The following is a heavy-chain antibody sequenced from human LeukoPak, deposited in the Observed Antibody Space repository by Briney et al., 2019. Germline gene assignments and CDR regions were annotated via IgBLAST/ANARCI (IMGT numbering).Heavy chain of an antibody. V-gene: IGHV3-30*02. CDR3: AKDRFWGFLEWPDAFDI. Sequence: PGGSLRLSCAASGFTFSSYGMHWVRQAPGKGLEWVAFIRYDGSNKYYADSVKGRFTIPRDNSKNTLYLQMNSLRAEDTAVYYCAKDRFWGFLEWPDAFDIWGQGTMVTVSS. D-gene: IGHD3-3*01. CDR2: IRYDGSNK. J-gene: IGHJ3*02. CDR1: GFTFSSYG.